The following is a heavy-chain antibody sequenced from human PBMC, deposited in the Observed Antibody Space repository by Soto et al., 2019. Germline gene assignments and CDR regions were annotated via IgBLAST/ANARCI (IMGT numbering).Heavy chain of an antibody. V-gene: IGHV3-74*01. D-gene: IGHD3-9*01. CDR3: ARDGPPGLRYFDWLPNWFDP. CDR2: INSDGSST. J-gene: IGHJ5*02. Sequence: EVQLVESGGGLVQPGGSLRLSCAASGFTFSSYWMHWVRHAPGKGLVWVSRINSDGSSTSYADSVKGRFTISRDNAKNTLYLQMNSLRGEDTAVYYCARDGPPGLRYFDWLPNWFDPWGQGTLVTVSS. CDR1: GFTFSSYW.